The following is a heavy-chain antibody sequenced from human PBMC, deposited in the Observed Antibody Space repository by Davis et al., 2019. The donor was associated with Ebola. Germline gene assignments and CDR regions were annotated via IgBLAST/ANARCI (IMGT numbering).Heavy chain of an antibody. CDR3: ARGRAMGDY. CDR1: GYTFIDYG. J-gene: IGHJ4*02. D-gene: IGHD5-18*01. CDR2: INTNTGNP. V-gene: IGHV7-4-1*02. Sequence: AASVKVSCKASGYTFIDYGISWVRQAPGQGLEWMGWINTNTGNPTYAQGFTGRFVFSLDTSVSTAYLQISSLKAEDTAVYYCARGRAMGDYWGQGTLVTVSS.